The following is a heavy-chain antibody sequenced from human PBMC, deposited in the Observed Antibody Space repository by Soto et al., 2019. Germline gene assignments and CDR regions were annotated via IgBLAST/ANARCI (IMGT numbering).Heavy chain of an antibody. D-gene: IGHD3-3*01. Sequence: VQLVESGGGLVKPGSSLRLSCAASGFTFTNAWMNGVRQSPGQGLEGVGRIKKISEGGTTNYRTPGKGRVTISREASRSPVYLEMSSLKFEDRAVYYCAQEFFGVFTSGTSAKYGGKGTLVTVSP. CDR1: GFTFTNAW. CDR2: IKKISEGGTT. J-gene: IGHJ4*02. CDR3: AQEFFGVFTSGTSAKY. V-gene: IGHV3-15*01.